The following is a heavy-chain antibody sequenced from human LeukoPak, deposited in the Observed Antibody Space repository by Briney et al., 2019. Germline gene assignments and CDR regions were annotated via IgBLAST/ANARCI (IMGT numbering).Heavy chain of an antibody. D-gene: IGHD3-16*01. Sequence: PGGSLRLSCAASGFTFWSAWMSWVRQAPGKGLEWVGRIKSKADAGPPDYTAPVNGRFTISRDDSENTVYLQMNSLKTEDTGTYYCHTDWGRVTRFDYWGQGTLVTVSP. CDR1: GFTFWSAW. V-gene: IGHV3-15*01. CDR3: HTDWGRVTRFDY. J-gene: IGHJ4*02. CDR2: IKSKADAGPP.